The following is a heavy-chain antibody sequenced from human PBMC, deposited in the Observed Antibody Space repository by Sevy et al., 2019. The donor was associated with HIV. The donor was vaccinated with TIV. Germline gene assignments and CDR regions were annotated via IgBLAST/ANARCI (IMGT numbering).Heavy chain of an antibody. Sequence: ASVKVSCKASGYTFTDYYIHWVRQAPGHGLEWVGYINPNSSVTNYARKFRGRVTVTSDTSISTAYMELRSLGSDDTALYYCARGRVIFESWGQGTLVTVSS. CDR1: GYTFTDYY. J-gene: IGHJ5*01. V-gene: IGHV1-2*02. CDR2: INPNSSVT. CDR3: ARGRVIFES.